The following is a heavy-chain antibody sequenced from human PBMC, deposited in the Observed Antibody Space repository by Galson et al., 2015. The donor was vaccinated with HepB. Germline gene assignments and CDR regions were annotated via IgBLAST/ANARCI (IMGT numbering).Heavy chain of an antibody. CDR1: GFTFSSYG. Sequence: SLRLSCAASGFTFSSYGMHWVRQAPGKGLEWVAVISYDGSNKYYADSVKGRFTISRDNSKNTLYLQMNSLRAEDTAVYYCAKDRTASPTYYFDYWGQGTLVTVSS. CDR3: AKDRTASPTYYFDY. J-gene: IGHJ4*02. V-gene: IGHV3-30*18. D-gene: IGHD3-16*01. CDR2: ISYDGSNK.